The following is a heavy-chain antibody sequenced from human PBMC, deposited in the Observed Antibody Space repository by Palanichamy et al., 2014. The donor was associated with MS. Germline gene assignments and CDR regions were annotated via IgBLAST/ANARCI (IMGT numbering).Heavy chain of an antibody. CDR1: GFSFDDYA. V-gene: IGHV3-9*01. J-gene: IGHJ4*02. CDR3: TRGWSGTYHYGALVY. Sequence: EVQLVESGGGLVQPGRSLRLSCVASGFSFDDYAMQWVRQAPREGPGVGSQGINWNSGNLDYAESVRGRFTISRDNAKSSLYLQMNSLRPEDTAVYYCTRGWSGTYHYGALVYWGQGTLVTVSS. D-gene: IGHD1-26*01. CDR2: INWNSGNL.